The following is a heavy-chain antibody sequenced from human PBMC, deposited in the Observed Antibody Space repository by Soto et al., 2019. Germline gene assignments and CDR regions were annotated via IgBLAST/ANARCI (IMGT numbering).Heavy chain of an antibody. J-gene: IGHJ5*02. D-gene: IGHD2-15*01. CDR1: GYTFTIYG. CDR3: ARVPCSGGSCYPYWFDP. Sequence: ASVKVSCKASGYTFTIYGISWVRQAPGQGLEWMGWISAYNGNTNYAQKLQGRVTMTTDTSTSTAYMELRSLRSDDTAVYYCARVPCSGGSCYPYWFDPWGQGTLVTVSS. CDR2: ISAYNGNT. V-gene: IGHV1-18*01.